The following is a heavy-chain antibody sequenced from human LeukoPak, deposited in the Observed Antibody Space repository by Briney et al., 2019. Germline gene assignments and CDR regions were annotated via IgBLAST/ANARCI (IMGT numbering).Heavy chain of an antibody. CDR2: IWYDGSNK. CDR3: ARARYCSSTSCFLDY. J-gene: IGHJ4*02. CDR1: GFTFSSYG. V-gene: IGHV3-33*01. D-gene: IGHD2-2*01. Sequence: PGGSLRLSCAASGFTFSSYGMHWVRQAPGKGLEWVAVIWYDGSNKYYADSVKGRFTISRDNSKNTLYLQMNSLRAEDTALHYCARARYCSSTSCFLDYWGQGTLVTVSS.